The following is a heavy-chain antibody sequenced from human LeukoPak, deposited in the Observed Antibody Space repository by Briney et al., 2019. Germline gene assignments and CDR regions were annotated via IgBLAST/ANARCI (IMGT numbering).Heavy chain of an antibody. D-gene: IGHD6-13*01. CDR2: INHSGST. J-gene: IGHJ4*02. CDR3: ARGRRYSSSWYDY. Sequence: PSETLSLTCAVYGGSFSGYYWSWIRQPPGKGLEWIGEINHSGSTNYNPSLKSRVTISVDTSKNQFSLKLSSVTGADTAVYYCARGRRYSSSWYDYWGQGTLVTVSS. V-gene: IGHV4-34*01. CDR1: GGSFSGYY.